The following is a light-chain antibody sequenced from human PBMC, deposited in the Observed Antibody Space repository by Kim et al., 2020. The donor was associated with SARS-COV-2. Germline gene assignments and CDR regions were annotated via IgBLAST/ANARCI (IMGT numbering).Light chain of an antibody. CDR2: GKN. V-gene: IGLV3-19*01. CDR3: DSRDSSGNHVV. Sequence: AMRQGDRITCQGDDIRSFIGSGYQQKPEQDPVLENYGKNNRPSGIPGRFTGTNSGNTAYLNITEAQAEDETDYCCDSRDSSGNHVVFGGETQLTVL. J-gene: IGLJ2*01. CDR1: DIRSFI.